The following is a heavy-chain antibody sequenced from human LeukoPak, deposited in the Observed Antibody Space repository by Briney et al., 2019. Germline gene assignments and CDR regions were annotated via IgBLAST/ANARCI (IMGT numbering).Heavy chain of an antibody. CDR3: ARDGGPWYFDY. Sequence: GGSLRLSCAASGFTFSSYAMHWVRQAPGKGLEWVAVISYDGSNKYYADSVKGRFTISRDNSKNTLYLQMNSLRAEDTAVYYCARDGGPWYFDYWGQGTLVTVSS. D-gene: IGHD3-16*01. J-gene: IGHJ4*02. V-gene: IGHV3-30*04. CDR1: GFTFSSYA. CDR2: ISYDGSNK.